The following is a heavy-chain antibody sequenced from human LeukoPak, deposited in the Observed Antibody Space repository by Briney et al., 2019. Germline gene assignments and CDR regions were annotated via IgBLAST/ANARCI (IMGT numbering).Heavy chain of an antibody. J-gene: IGHJ6*03. CDR3: ARDGHYGDYERADYYYYYMDV. D-gene: IGHD4-17*01. CDR1: GFTFSSYW. CDR2: IKQDGSEK. Sequence: PGGSLRLSCAASGFTFSSYWMSWVRQAPGKGLEWVANIKQDGSEKYYVDSVKGRFTISRDNAKNSLYLQMNSLRAEDTAVYYCARDGHYGDYERADYYYYYMDVWGKGTTVTISS. V-gene: IGHV3-7*01.